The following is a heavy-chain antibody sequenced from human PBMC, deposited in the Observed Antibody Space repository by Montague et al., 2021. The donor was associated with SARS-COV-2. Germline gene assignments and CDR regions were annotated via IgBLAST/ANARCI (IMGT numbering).Heavy chain of an antibody. CDR1: GGSIRSSSYY. CDR2: IYYSGST. J-gene: IGHJ4*02. V-gene: IGHV4-39*01. CDR3: ARHRITIFLCRMFDY. Sequence: SETLSLTCTVSGGSIRSSSYYWGWIRQPPGKGLEWIGSIYYSGSTYYNPSLKSRVTTSVDTSKNQFSLKLSAVTAADTAVYYCARHRITIFLCRMFDYWGQGTLVTVSS. D-gene: IGHD3-9*01.